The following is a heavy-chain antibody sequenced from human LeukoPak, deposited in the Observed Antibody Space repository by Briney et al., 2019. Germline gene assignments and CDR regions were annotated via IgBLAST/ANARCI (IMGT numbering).Heavy chain of an antibody. CDR1: GFTFSSYA. D-gene: IGHD3-22*01. V-gene: IGHV3-23*01. CDR2: SSGSGGAP. CDR3: AGKSPAYYYNY. J-gene: IGHJ4*02. Sequence: GGSLRLSCAASGFTFSSYAMSWVRQAPGKGLEWVSTSSGSGGAPYYADSVKGRFTISRDTSKNTLCLQMNSLRAEDTAVYYCAGKSPAYYYNYWGQGTLVTVSS.